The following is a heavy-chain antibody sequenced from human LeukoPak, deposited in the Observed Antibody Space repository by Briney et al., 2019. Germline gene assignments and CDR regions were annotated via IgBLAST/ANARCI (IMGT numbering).Heavy chain of an antibody. D-gene: IGHD2-15*01. CDR2: ISTDSTYT. V-gene: IGHV3-23*01. Sequence: PGGSLRLSCAASGFTFSSYPMSWVRQAPGKGLEWVSIISTDSTYTFYAHSVKGRFTISRDNSKDTLYLQMSSLRVEDTAVYFCAKGGGYCGGGACYRYFDSWGQGTLVTVSS. J-gene: IGHJ4*02. CDR3: AKGGGYCGGGACYRYFDS. CDR1: GFTFSSYP.